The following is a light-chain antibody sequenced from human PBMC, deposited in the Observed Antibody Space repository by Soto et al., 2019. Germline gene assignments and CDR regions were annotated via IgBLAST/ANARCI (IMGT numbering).Light chain of an antibody. CDR1: QSVSRSY. Sequence: EIVLTQSPGTLSLSPGERATLSCRASQSVSRSYLAWYQHKPGQAPRLLIYGASSRATGIPDRFSGRGSGTDFPLTISRLQPEDLAVYYCQRYGSSPRFTFGPGNKVDIK. CDR2: GAS. CDR3: QRYGSSPRFT. V-gene: IGKV3-20*01. J-gene: IGKJ3*01.